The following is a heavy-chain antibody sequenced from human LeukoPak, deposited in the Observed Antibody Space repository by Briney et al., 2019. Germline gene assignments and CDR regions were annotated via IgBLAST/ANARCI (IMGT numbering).Heavy chain of an antibody. J-gene: IGHJ5*02. D-gene: IGHD5-18*01. V-gene: IGHV1-46*01. Sequence: GASVKVSCKASGYTFTSYYMHWVRRAPGQGLEWMGIINPSGGSTSYAQKFQGRVTMTRDTSTSTVYMKLSSLRSEDTAVYYCARDPRRRQLWLDYNWFDPWGQGTLVTVSS. CDR2: INPSGGST. CDR1: GYTFTSYY. CDR3: ARDPRRRQLWLDYNWFDP.